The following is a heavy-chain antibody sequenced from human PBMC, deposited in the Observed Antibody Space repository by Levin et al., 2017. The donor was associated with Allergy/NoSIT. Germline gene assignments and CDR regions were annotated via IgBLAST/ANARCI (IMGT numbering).Heavy chain of an antibody. CDR1: GFTFSSYA. CDR2: ISSNGGTT. D-gene: IGHD2-15*01. V-gene: IGHV3-64*01. CDR3: ARRYCSGGSCQTPFDY. J-gene: IGHJ4*02. Sequence: GGSLRLSCAASGFTFSSYAMHWVRQAPGKGLEYVSAISSNGGTTYYANSVKGRFTISRDNSKNTLYLQMGSLRAEDMAVYYCARRYCSGGSCQTPFDYWGQGTLVTVSS.